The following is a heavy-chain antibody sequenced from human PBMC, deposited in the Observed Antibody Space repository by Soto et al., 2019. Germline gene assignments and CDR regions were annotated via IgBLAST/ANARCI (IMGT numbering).Heavy chain of an antibody. D-gene: IGHD3-16*01. J-gene: IGHJ5*02. V-gene: IGHV4-59*08. Sequence: SETLSLTCTVSGGSISSYYWSWIRQPPGKGLEWIGYIYYSGSTNYNPSLKSRVTISVDTSKNQFSLKLSSVTAADTAVYYCARGVIWGSYNWFDPWGQGTLVTVSS. CDR2: IYYSGST. CDR3: ARGVIWGSYNWFDP. CDR1: GGSISSYY.